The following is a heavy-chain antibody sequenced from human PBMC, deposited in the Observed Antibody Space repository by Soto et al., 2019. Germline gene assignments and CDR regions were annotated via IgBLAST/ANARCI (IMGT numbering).Heavy chain of an antibody. V-gene: IGHV1-69*13. Sequence: ASVKVSCKASGGTFSSYAISWVRQAPGQGLEWMGGIIPIFGTANYAQKFQGRVTITADESTSTAYMELSSLRSEDTAVYYCARVARRLAYCGGDCPGDAFDIWGQGTMVTVSS. CDR2: IIPIFGTA. CDR1: GGTFSSYA. J-gene: IGHJ3*02. D-gene: IGHD2-21*02. CDR3: ARVARRLAYCGGDCPGDAFDI.